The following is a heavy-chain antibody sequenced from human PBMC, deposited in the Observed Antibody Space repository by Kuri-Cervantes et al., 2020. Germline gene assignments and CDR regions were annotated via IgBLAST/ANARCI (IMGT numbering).Heavy chain of an antibody. CDR1: GYSFTSYW. V-gene: IGHV5-51*01. CDR3: ARHLTMVRGVIYGMDV. CDR2: IYPGDSDT. J-gene: IGHJ6*02. Sequence: KVSCKGSGYSFTSYWIGWVRQMPGKGLEWMGIIYPGDSDTRYSPSFQGQVTISADKSISTAYLRWSSLKASDTATYYCARHLTMVRGVIYGMDVWGQGTTVTVSS. D-gene: IGHD3-10*01.